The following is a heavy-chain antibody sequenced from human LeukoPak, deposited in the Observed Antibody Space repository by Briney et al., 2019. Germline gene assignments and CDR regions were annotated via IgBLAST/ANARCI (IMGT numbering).Heavy chain of an antibody. CDR1: GFAFSSYG. CDR3: ARDSAGGGGNWFDP. J-gene: IGHJ5*02. Sequence: PGGSLRLSCAASGFAFSSYGMHWVRQAPVKGLEWVAVIWYDGSNKYYADSVKGRFTISRDNSKNTLYLQMNTLRAEDTAVYYCARDSAGGGGNWFDPWGQGTLVTVSS. D-gene: IGHD3-10*01. CDR2: IWYDGSNK. V-gene: IGHV3-33*01.